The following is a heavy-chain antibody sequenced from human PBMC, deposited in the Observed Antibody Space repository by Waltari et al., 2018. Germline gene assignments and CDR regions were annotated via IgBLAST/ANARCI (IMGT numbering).Heavy chain of an antibody. Sequence: EVKLVETGGGLIQPGGSLRLSCAASGFTVNSNYMSWVRQAPGKGVQWGSLIYSGGSTDYADSVKGRFTISSDNSKNTLYLQMNSLRAEDTAVYYCAREAGGYDSRGYFDYWGQGTMVTVSS. CDR1: GFTVNSNY. V-gene: IGHV3-53*02. J-gene: IGHJ4*02. D-gene: IGHD3-22*01. CDR3: AREAGGYDSRGYFDY. CDR2: IYSGGST.